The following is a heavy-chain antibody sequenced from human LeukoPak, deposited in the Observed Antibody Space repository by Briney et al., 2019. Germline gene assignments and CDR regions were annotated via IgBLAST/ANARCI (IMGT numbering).Heavy chain of an antibody. J-gene: IGHJ4*02. CDR1: GGSFSGYY. D-gene: IGHD3-22*01. CDR3: ARRSSGSFDY. CDR2: INHSGST. V-gene: IGHV4-34*01. Sequence: SETLSLTCAVYGGSFSGYYWSWIRQPPGKGLEWIGEINHSGSTNYNPSLKNRVTISVDTSKNQFSLKLSSVTAADTAVYYCARRSSGSFDYWGQRTLVTVSS.